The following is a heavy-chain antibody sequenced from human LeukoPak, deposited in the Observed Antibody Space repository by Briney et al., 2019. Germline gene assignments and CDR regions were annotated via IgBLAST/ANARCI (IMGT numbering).Heavy chain of an antibody. CDR1: GGTFSSYA. J-gene: IGHJ4*02. CDR3: ATLAVAGTLGDY. Sequence: SVKVSCKASGGTFSSYAISWVRQAPGQGLEWMGGIIPIFGTANYAQKLQGRVTITADESTSTAYMELSSLRSEDTAVYYCATLAVAGTLGDYWGQGTLVTVSS. D-gene: IGHD6-19*01. V-gene: IGHV1-69*13. CDR2: IIPIFGTA.